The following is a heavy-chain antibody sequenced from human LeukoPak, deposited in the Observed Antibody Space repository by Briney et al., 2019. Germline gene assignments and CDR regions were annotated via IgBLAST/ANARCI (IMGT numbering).Heavy chain of an antibody. V-gene: IGHV3-23*01. CDR1: GFTFTASP. CDR2: SGTGGDT. Sequence: GGILRLSCATSGFTFTASPMNWLRQASGKRLEWVSTSGTGGDTYYADSVTGRFSISIDNSKNTVYLQMTSLRADDTALYYCAKKRLGNHPYDYWGQGTLVTVSP. D-gene: IGHD4-23*01. J-gene: IGHJ4*02. CDR3: AKKRLGNHPYDY.